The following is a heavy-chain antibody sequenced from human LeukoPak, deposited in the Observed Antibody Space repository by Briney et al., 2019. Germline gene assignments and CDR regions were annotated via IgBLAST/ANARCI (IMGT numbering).Heavy chain of an antibody. CDR3: ARAVGDYTFDY. CDR1: GASISSYY. V-gene: IGHV4-59*01. J-gene: IGHJ4*02. D-gene: IGHD4-17*01. CDR2: ISNTGST. Sequence: PSETLSLTCTVSGASISSYYWSWFRQPPGKGLEWIAYISNTGSTKYNPSLRSRVTISVDTSKNQFSLKLSSVTAADTAVYYCARAVGDYTFDYWGQGALVTVSS.